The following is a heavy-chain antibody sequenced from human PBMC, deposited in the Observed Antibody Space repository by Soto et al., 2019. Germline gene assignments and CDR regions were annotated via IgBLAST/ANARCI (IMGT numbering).Heavy chain of an antibody. V-gene: IGHV4-61*01. CDR1: GGSVSNISDY. D-gene: IGHD3-10*01. J-gene: IGHJ6*02. CDR2: IYYSGSS. CDR3: ARGVGFGYYYYHMDL. Sequence: PSETLSLTCTVSGGSVSNISDYWSWVRQPPGKGLECIGYIYYSGSSDYNPSLGSRVTISLDTSKNQFSLKLSSVTTADTAVYYCARGVGFGYYYYHMDLWGQGTTVTVSS.